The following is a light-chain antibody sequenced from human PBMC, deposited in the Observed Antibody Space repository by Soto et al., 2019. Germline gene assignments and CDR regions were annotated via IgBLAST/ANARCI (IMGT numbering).Light chain of an antibody. CDR1: QDISVY. V-gene: IGKV1-27*01. Sequence: DNRINQSPSSVSASVGDRVTITCRASQDISVYLAWYQQKPGKVPKLLIYSASTLQSGVPSRFSGSGSGTDFTLTISSLQPEDVATYFCQKFNTAPLTFGQGTRLEIK. CDR3: QKFNTAPLT. J-gene: IGKJ5*01. CDR2: SAS.